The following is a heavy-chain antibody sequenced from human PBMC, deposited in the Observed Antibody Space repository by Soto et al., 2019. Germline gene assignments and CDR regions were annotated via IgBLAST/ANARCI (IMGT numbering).Heavy chain of an antibody. CDR2: ITNTGITT. CDR3: AKGKSSEFLLSFDD. D-gene: IGHD3-10*01. V-gene: IGHV3-23*01. J-gene: IGHJ4*01. Sequence: SGVPQSPGKGLECLSSITNTGITTHYADSVKVRFTISRDNSRNTLFLQMDSFRADETAVYFCAKGKSSEFLLSFDDWGHGTLVSVSS.